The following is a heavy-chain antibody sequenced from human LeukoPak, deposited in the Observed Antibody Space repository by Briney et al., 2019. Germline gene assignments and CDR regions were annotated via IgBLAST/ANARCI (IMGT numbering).Heavy chain of an antibody. V-gene: IGHV4-30-2*01. D-gene: IGHD3-22*01. CDR3: AREGYDSSGYYFDY. CDR2: IYHSGTT. J-gene: IGHJ4*02. Sequence: SDTLPLTCAASGGSISSGGYSWSSIRHPPGTRLQCIRYIYHSGTTYYNPSLKSRVTISVDRSKNQFSLKLSSVTAADTAVYYCAREGYDSSGYYFDYWGQGTLVTVSS. CDR1: GGSISSGGYS.